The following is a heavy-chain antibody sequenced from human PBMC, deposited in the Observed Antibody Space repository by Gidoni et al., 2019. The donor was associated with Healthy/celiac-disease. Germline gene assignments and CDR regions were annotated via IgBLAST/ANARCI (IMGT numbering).Heavy chain of an antibody. J-gene: IGHJ4*02. Sequence: QVQLQQWGAGLLKPSETLSLTCAVYGGSFSGYYWSWIRQPPGKGLEWIGEINHSGSTNYNPSLKRRVTISVDTSKNQFSLKLSSETAADTAVYYCARNQGDYWGQGTLVTVSS. V-gene: IGHV4-34*01. CDR3: ARNQGDY. CDR2: INHSGST. CDR1: GGSFSGYY.